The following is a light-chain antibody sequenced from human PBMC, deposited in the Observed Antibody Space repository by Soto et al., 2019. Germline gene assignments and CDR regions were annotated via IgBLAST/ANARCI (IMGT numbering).Light chain of an antibody. CDR1: QTVLHSSNNKNY. CDR2: WAF. V-gene: IGKV4-1*01. Sequence: DIVMTQSPDSLAVSLGERATINCKSSQTVLHSSNNKNYLAWYQQKPGQPPKLLIYWAFTRESGVPDRFRGSGSGTDFTLSISSLQAEDVAVYYCQHYYTPPHTFGHGTKLEIK. J-gene: IGKJ2*01. CDR3: QHYYTPPHT.